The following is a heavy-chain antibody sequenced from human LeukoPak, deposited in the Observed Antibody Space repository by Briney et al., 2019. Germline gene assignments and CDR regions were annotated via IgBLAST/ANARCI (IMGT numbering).Heavy chain of an antibody. CDR1: GFTFSSYS. Sequence: PGGSLRLSCAASGFTFSSYSMNWVRQAPGKGLEWVSYISSTSSAIHYADSVKGRFTISRDNAKNSLYLQMNSLRAEDTAVYYCARTSVATAIWGQGTMVTVSS. D-gene: IGHD2-15*01. J-gene: IGHJ3*02. V-gene: IGHV3-48*01. CDR3: ARTSVATAI. CDR2: ISSTSSAI.